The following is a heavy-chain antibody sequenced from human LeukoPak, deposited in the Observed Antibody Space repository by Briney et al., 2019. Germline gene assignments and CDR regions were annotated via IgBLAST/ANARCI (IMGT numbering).Heavy chain of an antibody. V-gene: IGHV3-7*01. CDR3: ARDWKLSRDY. Sequence: PGGSLRLSCAASGFSFNTLWMSWFRQAPGKGLKWVANINEGGSADYYADSVKGRFTTSRDNAKNSLHLQMNSLRAEDTAVYYCARDWKLSRDYWGQGTLVTVSS. J-gene: IGHJ4*02. CDR2: INEGGSAD. CDR1: GFSFNTLW. D-gene: IGHD2-2*01.